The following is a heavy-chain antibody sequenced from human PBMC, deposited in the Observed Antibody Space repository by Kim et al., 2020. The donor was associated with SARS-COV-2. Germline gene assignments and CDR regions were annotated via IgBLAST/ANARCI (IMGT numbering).Heavy chain of an antibody. CDR2: IWSDESRK. CDR3: ARVKPYCDGTHCFPMADYYYMDV. J-gene: IGHJ6*03. D-gene: IGHD2-21*01. V-gene: IGHV3-33*01. Sequence: GGSLRLSCAASGFTFSRYGIHWVRQAPGKGLEWVAVIWSDESRKYYADSVKGRFTISRDNPRNTLYLDMNGLRAEDTALYSCARVKPYCDGTHCFPMADYYYMDVCGNGTTVTVSS. CDR1: GFTFSRYG.